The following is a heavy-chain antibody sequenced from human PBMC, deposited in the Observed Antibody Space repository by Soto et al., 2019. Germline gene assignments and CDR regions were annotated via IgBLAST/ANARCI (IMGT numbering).Heavy chain of an antibody. CDR1: GFTFSSYA. V-gene: IGHV3-23*01. CDR3: AKEARGRWDIVVVVAATPLSGMDV. Sequence: GGSLRLSCAASGFTFSSYAMSWVRQAPGKGLEWVSAISGSGGSTYYADSVKGRFTISRDNSKNRLYLQMNSLRAEDTAVYYCAKEARGRWDIVVVVAATPLSGMDVWGQGTTVTVSS. CDR2: ISGSGGST. D-gene: IGHD2-15*01. J-gene: IGHJ6*02.